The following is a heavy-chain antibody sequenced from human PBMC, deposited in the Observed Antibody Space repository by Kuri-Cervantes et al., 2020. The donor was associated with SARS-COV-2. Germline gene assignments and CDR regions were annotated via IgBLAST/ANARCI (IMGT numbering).Heavy chain of an antibody. CDR3: AKDHVGCYRRAEYFQH. CDR1: GFIFSDYY. CDR2: IGPSGTTK. V-gene: IGHV3-11*01. D-gene: IGHD1-26*01. Sequence: GESLKISCTASGFIFSDYYMTWIRQAPGKGLEWVSNIGPSGTTKYYADSVKGRFTISRDNAKNSLYLQINSLRAEDTAVYYCAKDHVGCYRRAEYFQHWGQGTLVTVSS. J-gene: IGHJ1*01.